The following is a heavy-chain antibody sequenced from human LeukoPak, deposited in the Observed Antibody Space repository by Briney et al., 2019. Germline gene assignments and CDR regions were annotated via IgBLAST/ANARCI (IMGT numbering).Heavy chain of an antibody. V-gene: IGHV4-59*01. D-gene: IGHD4-17*01. CDR1: GGSIISYY. CDR2: IHYSGST. CDR3: ARDDYGDYTFHH. Sequence: SETLSLTCTVSGGSIISYYWSWIRQPPGKGLQWIGYIHYSGSTNYNPSLKSRVTISVDTSKNQFSLKLTSVTAADTAVYYCARDDYGDYTFHHWGEGTLVTVSS. J-gene: IGHJ1*01.